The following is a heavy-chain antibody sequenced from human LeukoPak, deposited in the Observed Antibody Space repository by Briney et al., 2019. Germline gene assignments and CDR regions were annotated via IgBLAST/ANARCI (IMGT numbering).Heavy chain of an antibody. CDR3: ARENQVGATLDY. D-gene: IGHD1-26*01. CDR2: INAGNGNT. CDR1: GYTFTSYA. J-gene: IGHJ4*02. Sequence: APVKVSCKASGYTFTSYAMHWVRQAPGQRLEWMGWINAGNGNTKYSQEFQGRVTITRDTSASTAYMELSSLRSEDMAAYYCARENQVGATLDYWGQGTLVTVSS. V-gene: IGHV1-3*03.